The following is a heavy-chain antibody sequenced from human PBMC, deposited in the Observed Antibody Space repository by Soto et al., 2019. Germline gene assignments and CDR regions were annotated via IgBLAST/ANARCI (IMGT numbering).Heavy chain of an antibody. J-gene: IGHJ4*02. CDR2: IKQDGSNK. CDR1: GFTFSTYW. D-gene: IGHD3-3*01. Sequence: PGGSLRLSCAASGFTFSTYWMSWVRQAPGKGLEWVATIKQDGSNKYYVDSVRGRFTITRDNAKNSLYLEMNSLRDEDTAVYYCASHYDMWSGYLSPVDYWGQGTLVTVSS. CDR3: ASHYDMWSGYLSPVDY. V-gene: IGHV3-7*03.